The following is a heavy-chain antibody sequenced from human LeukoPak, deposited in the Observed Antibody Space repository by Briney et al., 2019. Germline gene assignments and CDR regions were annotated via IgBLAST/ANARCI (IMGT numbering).Heavy chain of an antibody. D-gene: IGHD6-13*01. CDR1: GGSISSCY. J-gene: IGHJ2*01. Sequence: SETLSLTCTVSGGSISSCYWSWIRQPPGKGLEWIGYIYYSGSTNYNPSLKSRVTISVDTSKNQFSLKLTSVTAADTAMYYCARIYYSSSYDYWYFDLWGRGTLVTVSS. CDR2: IYYSGST. CDR3: ARIYYSSSYDYWYFDL. V-gene: IGHV4-59*01.